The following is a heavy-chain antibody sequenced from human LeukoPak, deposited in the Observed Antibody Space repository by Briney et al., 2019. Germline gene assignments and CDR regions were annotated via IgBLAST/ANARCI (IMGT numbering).Heavy chain of an antibody. CDR3: ALLWFGQQNL. CDR2: ISYDGSNK. Sequence: GGSLRLSCAASGFTFSSYGMHWVRQAPGKGLEWVAVISYDGSNKYYADSVKGRFTISRDNSKNTLYLQMNSLRAEDTAVYYCALLWFGQQNLWGQGTLVTVSS. J-gene: IGHJ5*02. CDR1: GFTFSSYG. D-gene: IGHD3-10*01. V-gene: IGHV3-30*03.